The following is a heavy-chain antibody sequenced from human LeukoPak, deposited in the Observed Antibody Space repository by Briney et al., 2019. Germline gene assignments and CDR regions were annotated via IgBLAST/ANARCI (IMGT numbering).Heavy chain of an antibody. CDR3: ASHSGGYAY. CDR2: IYSSGNT. D-gene: IGHD5-12*01. CDR1: GGSIRNKY. Sequence: SETLSLTCTVSGGSIRNKYWSWIRQPAGEGLEWIGRIYSSGNTNYNPSLKSRITMSIDTSKNQFSLKLSSVTAADTAVYYCASHSGGYAYWGQGTLVTVSS. V-gene: IGHV4-4*07. J-gene: IGHJ4*02.